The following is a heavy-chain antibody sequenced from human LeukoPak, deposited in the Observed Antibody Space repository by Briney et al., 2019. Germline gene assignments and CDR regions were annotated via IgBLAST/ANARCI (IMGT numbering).Heavy chain of an antibody. J-gene: IGHJ5*02. CDR2: ISDDGSKR. V-gene: IGHV3-30*04. CDR1: GFTFRDSA. CDR3: ARESGFMMVGEINADNWFEP. Sequence: PGGSLRLSCSGAGFTFRDSAFHWVRQAPGKGLEWVAVISDDGSKRFYADSVKGRFTISRDNSRDTLYLHMQTLRPEDSAVYYCARESGFMMVGEINADNWFEPWGQGTPVTVSS. D-gene: IGHD3-16*01.